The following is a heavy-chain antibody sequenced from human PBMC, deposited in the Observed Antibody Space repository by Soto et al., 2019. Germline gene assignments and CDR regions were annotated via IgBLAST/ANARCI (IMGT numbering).Heavy chain of an antibody. D-gene: IGHD2-21*01. J-gene: IGHJ3*02. CDR1: GYTFTDYF. CDR3: ARLMHYSHSGGSSHSGFDM. V-gene: IGHV1-2*02. CDR2: INPYSGGA. Sequence: ASVNVSCKASGYTFTDYFIHWVRQAPGQGLEWIGWINPYSGGADLSQKFQGRVTMTRDTSISTAYMEVSSLRSDDTAVFYCARLMHYSHSGGSSHSGFDMWGQGTLVTVSS.